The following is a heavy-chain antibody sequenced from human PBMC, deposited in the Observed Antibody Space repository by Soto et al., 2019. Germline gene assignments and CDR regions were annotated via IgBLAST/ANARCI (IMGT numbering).Heavy chain of an antibody. CDR2: VSAGGDMT. D-gene: IGHD3-10*01. J-gene: IGHJ6*02. CDR3: ARGDRGGSGSPASYYYSGLDV. CDR1: GFTFSSYA. Sequence: DVQLLESGGHLVQPGGSLRLSCAASGFTFSSYAMSWVRQAPGKGLEWVSSVSAGGDMTYYSDSVKGRFTISRDNSNNALFPQMNRLGIEDTALFFCARGDRGGSGSPASYYYSGLDVWGQGATVTVS. V-gene: IGHV3-23*01.